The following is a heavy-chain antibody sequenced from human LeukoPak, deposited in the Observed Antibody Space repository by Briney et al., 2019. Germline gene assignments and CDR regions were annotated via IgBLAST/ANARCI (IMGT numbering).Heavy chain of an antibody. J-gene: IGHJ4*02. D-gene: IGHD3/OR15-3a*01. V-gene: IGHV1-2*02. CDR2: IDPNSGGT. Sequence: ASVKVSCKASGYTFTGKFIHWVRQAPGQGLEWMGWIDPNSGGTDYAQKFRGRVTMTRDTSTSTAYMDLSSLISDDTAVYYCGRDREGLAYFDYWGQGTLVTVSS. CDR3: GRDREGLAYFDY. CDR1: GYTFTGKF.